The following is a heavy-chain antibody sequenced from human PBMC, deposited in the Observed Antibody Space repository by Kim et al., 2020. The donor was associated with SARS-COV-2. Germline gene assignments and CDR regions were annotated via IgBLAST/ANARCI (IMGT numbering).Heavy chain of an antibody. D-gene: IGHD1-26*01. Sequence: SETLSLTCTVSGGSISSYYWSWIRQPPGKGLEWIGYIYYSGSTNYNPSLKSRVTISVVTSKNQFSLKLGSVTAADTAVYYCARVGATNPPPDAFDIWGQGTMVTVSS. CDR2: IYYSGST. CDR1: GGSISSYY. CDR3: ARVGATNPPPDAFDI. V-gene: IGHV4-59*13. J-gene: IGHJ3*02.